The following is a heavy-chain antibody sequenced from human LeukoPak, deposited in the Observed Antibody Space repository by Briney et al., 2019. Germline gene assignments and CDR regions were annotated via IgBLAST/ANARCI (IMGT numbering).Heavy chain of an antibody. J-gene: IGHJ4*02. CDR1: GFTVSSNY. CDR2: IYSDGIT. Sequence: GGSLRLSCAASGFTVSSNYMSWVRQGPGKGLEWASLIYSDGITYYADSVKGRFTISRDNSKNTLYLQMNSLRAEDTAVYYCARDFDTLTGSIFDYWGQGTLVTVSS. V-gene: IGHV3-53*01. CDR3: ARDFDTLTGSIFDY. D-gene: IGHD3-9*01.